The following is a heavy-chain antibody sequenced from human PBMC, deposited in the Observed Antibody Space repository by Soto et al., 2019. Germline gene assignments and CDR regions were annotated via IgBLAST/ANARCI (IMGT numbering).Heavy chain of an antibody. CDR1: GFTFSSYW. Sequence: GGSLRLSCAASGFTFSSYWMSWVRQAPGKGLEWVANIKQDGSEKYYVDSVKGRFTISRDNAKNSLYLQMNSLRAEDTAGYYCARDRFCSSTSCGAYYYYYYYMDVWGKGTTVTVSS. V-gene: IGHV3-7*01. CDR2: IKQDGSEK. CDR3: ARDRFCSSTSCGAYYYYYYYMDV. D-gene: IGHD2-2*01. J-gene: IGHJ6*03.